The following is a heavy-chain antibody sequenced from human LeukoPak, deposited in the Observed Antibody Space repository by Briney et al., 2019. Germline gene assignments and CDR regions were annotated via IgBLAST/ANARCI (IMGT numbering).Heavy chain of an antibody. CDR1: GGTFSTYT. CDR3: AKETLEIVATQFDY. V-gene: IGHV1-69*04. Sequence: SVKVSCKASGGTFSTYTITWVRQAPGQGPEWMGRITPIFDVTTYAQKLQGRLTITADKSTNTAYMELSSLRSEDTAVYYCAKETLEIVATQFDYWGQGTLVTVSS. J-gene: IGHJ4*02. D-gene: IGHD5-12*01. CDR2: ITPIFDVT.